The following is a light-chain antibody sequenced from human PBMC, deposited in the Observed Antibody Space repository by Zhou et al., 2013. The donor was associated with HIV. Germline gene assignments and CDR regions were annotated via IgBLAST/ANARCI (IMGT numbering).Light chain of an antibody. J-gene: IGKJ1*01. Sequence: DIQMTQSPSSLSASVRDRVTITCRASQGIGNSLAWYQQKPGKVPKLLIYSASTLQSGVPSRFSGSGSGTDFTLTISSLQPEDVATYFCLKXDSAPRTFGQGTKVDIK. CDR2: SAS. CDR3: LKXDSAPRT. V-gene: IGKV1-27*01. CDR1: QGIGNS.